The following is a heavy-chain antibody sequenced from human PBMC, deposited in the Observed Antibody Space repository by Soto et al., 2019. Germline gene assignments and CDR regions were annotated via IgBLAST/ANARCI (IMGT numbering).Heavy chain of an antibody. D-gene: IGHD2-8*02. Sequence: AGSLRLSCAASGFPFTDYWMNWVLQTQGKGLMWVSRISPDGSDVGYADSVXGRFTVSRDNAKNTIYLQMHSLRAEDTAMYYCACWGHIVPVAPSDFDRWGQGTLVTVS. CDR1: GFPFTDYW. CDR3: ACWGHIVPVAPSDFDR. CDR2: ISPDGSDV. V-gene: IGHV3-74*01. J-gene: IGHJ4*02.